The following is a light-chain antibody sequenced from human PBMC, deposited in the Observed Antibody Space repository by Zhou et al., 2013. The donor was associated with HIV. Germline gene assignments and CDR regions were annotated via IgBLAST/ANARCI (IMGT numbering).Light chain of an antibody. CDR1: QSVRNY. CDR2: DTS. J-gene: IGKJ5*01. Sequence: EVVLTQSPVTLSLSPGERATLSCRASQSVRNYLAWYQQKCGQAPRLLIYDTSNRATGIPARFSGSGSGTDFTLTISSLEPEDFAVYYCQQRSDWPITFGQGHGWXLN. CDR3: QQRSDWPIT. V-gene: IGKV3-11*01.